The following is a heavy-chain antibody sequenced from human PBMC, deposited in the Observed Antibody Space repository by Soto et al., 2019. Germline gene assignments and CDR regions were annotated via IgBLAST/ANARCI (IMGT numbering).Heavy chain of an antibody. J-gene: IGHJ4*02. CDR2: INPNGGST. CDR1: GDTLTNFY. V-gene: IGHV1-46*03. CDR3: ARGLGPGTY. Sequence: QVQLVQSGAEVKKPGASVKVSCKASGDTLTNFYIHWVRQAPGQGLEWMGIINPNGGSTNYAHNFQGRVTITRDTSTSTVYMDLSSLRSEDTAVYYCARGLGPGTYWGRGTLVTVSS.